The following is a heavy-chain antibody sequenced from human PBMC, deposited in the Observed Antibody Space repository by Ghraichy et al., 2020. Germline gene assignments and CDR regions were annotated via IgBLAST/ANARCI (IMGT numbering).Heavy chain of an antibody. CDR2: ISWNSIKI. CDR1: GFTFDDYG. CDR3: VKGRDSGIYSAFDH. Sequence: SLRLSCAVSGFTFDDYGFHWVRQAPGKGLEWVSGISWNSIKIDYADSVKGRFTISRENAKNSLFLEMNSLRHEDTGLYYCVKGRDSGIYSAFDHWGQGNLVTVSS. J-gene: IGHJ4*02. D-gene: IGHD1-26*01. V-gene: IGHV3-9*01.